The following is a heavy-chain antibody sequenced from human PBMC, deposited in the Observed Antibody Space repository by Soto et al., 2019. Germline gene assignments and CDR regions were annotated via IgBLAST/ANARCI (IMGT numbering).Heavy chain of an antibody. J-gene: IGHJ4*02. CDR1: GYTFTGYY. CDR3: AKGFHSSSHLRVFDY. CDR2: INPNSGDT. Sequence: ASVKVSCKASGYTFTGYYMHWLRQAPGQGLEWMGWINPNSGDTHYAQKFQGRVTMTRDTSISTAYMELSSLRSDDTAVYYCAKGFHSSSHLRVFDYWGQGTLVTVSS. D-gene: IGHD6-13*01. V-gene: IGHV1-2*02.